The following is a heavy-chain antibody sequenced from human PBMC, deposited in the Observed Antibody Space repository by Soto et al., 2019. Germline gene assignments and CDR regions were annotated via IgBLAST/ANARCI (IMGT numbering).Heavy chain of an antibody. D-gene: IGHD3-3*01. CDR1: GFTFRSYE. J-gene: IGHJ4*02. CDR3: AKGSEGIFGVVIIRPTLNLFDY. V-gene: IGHV3-48*03. Sequence: GGSLRLSCTAAGFTFRSYEMNWVRQAPGNGLEWVSYISSSGSTIYYADSVKCRFTISRDNAKNSLDLQMNSLRAEDPAVYYCAKGSEGIFGVVIIRPTLNLFDYCGKGTLVTVSS. CDR2: ISSSGSTI.